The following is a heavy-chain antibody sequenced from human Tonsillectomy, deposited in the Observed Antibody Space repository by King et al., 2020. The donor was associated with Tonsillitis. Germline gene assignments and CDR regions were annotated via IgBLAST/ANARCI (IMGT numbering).Heavy chain of an antibody. CDR1: GFTFSDYS. Sequence: VQLVESGGGLVKPGGSLRLSCAASGFTFSDYSMNWVRQAPGKGLEWVSSISSNSNYIYYADSLKGRFTISRDNAKNSLYLQMNSLRAEDTAVYFCARDTLGHDYTSFDYWGQGTLLTVSS. CDR3: ARDTLGHDYTSFDY. V-gene: IGHV3-21*01. CDR2: ISSNSNYI. D-gene: IGHD4-11*01. J-gene: IGHJ4*02.